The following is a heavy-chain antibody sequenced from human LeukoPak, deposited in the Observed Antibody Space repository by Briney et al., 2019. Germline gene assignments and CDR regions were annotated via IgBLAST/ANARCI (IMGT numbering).Heavy chain of an antibody. CDR2: IDHSGST. J-gene: IGHJ4*02. V-gene: IGHV4-34*01. Sequence: SSETLSLTCTVYGASFSDYYWSWIRQSPGKGLEWIGEIDHSGSTKYNPSLRSRVTISIDTSKNRFSLKLNSVTAADTAVYYCARQGNSDAAINDYWGQGTLVTVSS. D-gene: IGHD4-23*01. CDR3: ARQGNSDAAINDY. CDR1: GASFSDYY.